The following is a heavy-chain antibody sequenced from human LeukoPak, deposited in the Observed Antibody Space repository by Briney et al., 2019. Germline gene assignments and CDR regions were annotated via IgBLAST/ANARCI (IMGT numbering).Heavy chain of an antibody. CDR2: IYYSGST. V-gene: IGHV4-61*08. CDR3: ARIGHFLFDY. Sequence: SETLSLTCTVSGGSISNGDHYWSWIRQHPGKGLEWIGHIYYSGSTNYNPSLKSRVTISVDTSKNQFSLKLSSVTAADTAVYYCARIGHFLFDYWGQGTLVTVSS. CDR1: GGSISNGDHY. J-gene: IGHJ4*02. D-gene: IGHD3-3*02.